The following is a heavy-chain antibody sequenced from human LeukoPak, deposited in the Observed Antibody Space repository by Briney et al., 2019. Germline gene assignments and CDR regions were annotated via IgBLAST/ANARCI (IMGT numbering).Heavy chain of an antibody. CDR2: ISWNSGSI. V-gene: IGHV3-9*01. CDR1: GFIFNNYA. D-gene: IGHD6-19*01. CDR3: AKDIRRHYTSGPNPDSLH. Sequence: PGGSLRLSRAGSGFIFNNYAMHWVRQPPGKGLEWVSGISWNSGSIDYADSVKGRFTISRDNAKNSLYPQMNSLRVEDTAFYYCAKDIRRHYTSGPNPDSLHWGQGALVTVSS. J-gene: IGHJ4*02.